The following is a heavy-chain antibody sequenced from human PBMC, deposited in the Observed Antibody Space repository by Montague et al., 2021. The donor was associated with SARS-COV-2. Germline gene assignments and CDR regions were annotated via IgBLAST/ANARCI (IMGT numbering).Heavy chain of an antibody. CDR2: IYYSGST. D-gene: IGHD3-22*01. CDR1: GGSISSSGFY. CDR3: ARARITMIVVVNAFDI. Sequence: TLSLTCSVSGGSISSSGFYWGWIRQPPGKGLEWIGYIYYSGSTYYNPSLKSRVTISVDTSKNQFSLKLSSVTAADTAVYYCARARITMIVVVNAFDIWGQGTMVTVSS. V-gene: IGHV4-31*03. J-gene: IGHJ3*02.